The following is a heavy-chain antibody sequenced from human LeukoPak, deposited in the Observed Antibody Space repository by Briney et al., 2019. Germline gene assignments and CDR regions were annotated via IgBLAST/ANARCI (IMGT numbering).Heavy chain of an antibody. CDR3: ANSLRRDGSGCFFDY. CDR2: ISANGVST. D-gene: IGHD6-19*01. Sequence: PGGSLRLSCAASGFTFSTYGMSWVRQGPGKGLEWVSAISANGVSTYNSDSVKGRFTISRDNSNNTLYLQMNSLRAEDTAVYYCANSLRRDGSGCFFDYWGQGTLITVSS. CDR1: GFTFSTYG. V-gene: IGHV3-23*01. J-gene: IGHJ4*02.